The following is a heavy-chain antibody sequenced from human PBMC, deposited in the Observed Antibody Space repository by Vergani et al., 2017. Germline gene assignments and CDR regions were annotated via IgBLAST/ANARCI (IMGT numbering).Heavy chain of an antibody. V-gene: IGHV4-34*01. Sequence: QVQLQQWGAGLLKPSETLSLTCAVYGGSFSGYYWSWIRQPPGKGLEWIGEINHSGSTNYNPSLKSRVTISVDTSKNQFSLKLSSVTAADTAVYYCARGAGYCSGGSCYDFLDYWGQGTLVTVSS. CDR1: GGSFSGYY. CDR2: INHSGST. D-gene: IGHD2-15*01. J-gene: IGHJ4*02. CDR3: ARGAGYCSGGSCYDFLDY.